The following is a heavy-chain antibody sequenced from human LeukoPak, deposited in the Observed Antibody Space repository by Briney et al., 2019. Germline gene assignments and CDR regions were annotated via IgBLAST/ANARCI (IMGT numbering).Heavy chain of an antibody. CDR1: GGSFSGYY. CDR2: INHSGST. V-gene: IGHV4-34*01. Sequence: SETLSLTCAVYGGSFSGYYWSWIRQPPGKGLEWIGEINHSGSTNYNPSLKSRVTISVDTSKNQFSLKLSSVTAADTAVYYCARAINIAAAGIGFDPWGQGTLVTVSS. D-gene: IGHD6-13*01. CDR3: ARAINIAAAGIGFDP. J-gene: IGHJ5*02.